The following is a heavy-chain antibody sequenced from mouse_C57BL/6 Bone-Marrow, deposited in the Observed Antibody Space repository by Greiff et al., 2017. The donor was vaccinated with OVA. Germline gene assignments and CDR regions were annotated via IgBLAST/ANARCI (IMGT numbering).Heavy chain of an antibody. V-gene: IGHV1-80*01. J-gene: IGHJ4*01. Sequence: VQLQQSGAELVKPGASVKISCKASGYAFSRYWMNWVKQRPGKGLEWIGQIYPGDGDTNYNGKFKGKATLTADKSSSTAYMQLSSLTSEDSAVYFCARDYGSVYAMDYWGQGTSVTVSS. CDR3: ARDYGSVYAMDY. D-gene: IGHD1-1*01. CDR1: GYAFSRYW. CDR2: IYPGDGDT.